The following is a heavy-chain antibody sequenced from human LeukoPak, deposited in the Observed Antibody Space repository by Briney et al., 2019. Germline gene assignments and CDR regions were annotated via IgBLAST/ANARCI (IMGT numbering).Heavy chain of an antibody. J-gene: IGHJ4*02. CDR1: GLTFSGFW. Sequence: HAGGPLRLSCAASGLTFSGFWMTWVRQAPGKGLEWVANIKVDGSEKHYVDSVKGRFSISRDNAKNSLYLQMNSLRAEDTAVYYCARVEAGYSGFDYWGQGTLVTVSS. D-gene: IGHD5-12*01. V-gene: IGHV3-7*01. CDR2: IKVDGSEK. CDR3: ARVEAGYSGFDY.